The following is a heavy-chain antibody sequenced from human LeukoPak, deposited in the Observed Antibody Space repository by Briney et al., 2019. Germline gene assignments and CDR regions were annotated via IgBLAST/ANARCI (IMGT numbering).Heavy chain of an antibody. Sequence: SETLSLTCSVSGYSISSAYYWGWIRQPPGKGLEWIGTMYHSGSTNYNPSLKSRVTISVDTSKNQFSLELSSVTATDTAVYYCARSTYSLFDYWGQGTLVTVSS. CDR3: ARSTYSLFDY. V-gene: IGHV4-38-2*02. CDR1: GYSISSAYY. D-gene: IGHD2-21*01. CDR2: MYHSGST. J-gene: IGHJ4*02.